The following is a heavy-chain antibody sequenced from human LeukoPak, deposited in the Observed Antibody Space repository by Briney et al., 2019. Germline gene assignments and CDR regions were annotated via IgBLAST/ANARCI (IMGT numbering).Heavy chain of an antibody. J-gene: IGHJ4*02. Sequence: ASLKVSCKASGYTFTGYYMHWVRQAPGQGLEWMGWINPNSGGTNYAQKFQGRVTMPRDTSISTAYMELSRLRSDDTAVYYCARADSSSWYRSYFDYWGQGTLVTVSS. V-gene: IGHV1-2*02. CDR1: GYTFTGYY. CDR2: INPNSGGT. D-gene: IGHD6-13*01. CDR3: ARADSSSWYRSYFDY.